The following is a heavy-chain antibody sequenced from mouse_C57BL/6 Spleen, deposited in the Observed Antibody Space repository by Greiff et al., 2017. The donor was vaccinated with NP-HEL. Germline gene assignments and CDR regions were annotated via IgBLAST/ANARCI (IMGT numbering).Heavy chain of an antibody. D-gene: IGHD1-1*01. J-gene: IGHJ2*01. CDR3: ARPTDYYFDY. CDR2: INPTSGYT. CDR1: GYTFTSYT. Sequence: VQRVESGAELARPGASVKMSCNASGYTFTSYTMHWVKQRPGQGLEWIGYINPTSGYTKYNQKFKDKATLTADKSSSTAYMQLSSLTSEDSAVFYCARPTDYYFDYWGQGTTLTVSS. V-gene: IGHV1-4*01.